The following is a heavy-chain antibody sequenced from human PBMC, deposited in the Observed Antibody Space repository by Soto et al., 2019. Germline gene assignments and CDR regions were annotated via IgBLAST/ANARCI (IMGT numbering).Heavy chain of an antibody. D-gene: IGHD2-15*01. CDR2: IDPSGGGT. CDR3: ARDRVDCSGGNCWRSVEDT. Sequence: ASVKVSCKASGYTFTSYYMHWVRQAPGQGLEWMGIIDPSGGGTSYAQKFQGRLTMTRDTSTSTVYMELSSLRSEDTAVYYCARDRVDCSGGNCWRSVEDTWGQGTLGTVSS. CDR1: GYTFTSYY. J-gene: IGHJ4*02. V-gene: IGHV1-46*01.